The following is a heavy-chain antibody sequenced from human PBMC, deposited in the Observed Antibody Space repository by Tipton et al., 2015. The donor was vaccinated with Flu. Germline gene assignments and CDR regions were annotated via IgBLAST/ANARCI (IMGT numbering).Heavy chain of an antibody. J-gene: IGHJ3*01. CDR1: NYSITSVNY. CDR3: ARRGEV. V-gene: IGHV4-38-2*01. D-gene: IGHD3-10*01. Sequence: TLSLTCDVSNYSITSVNYWGWIRQSPGKPLEWIGRVYASGNTDYNPSLKSRVTISVDTSANNFSLKLSSVTAADTAVYYCARRGEVWGQGTRVTVSS. CDR2: VYASGNT.